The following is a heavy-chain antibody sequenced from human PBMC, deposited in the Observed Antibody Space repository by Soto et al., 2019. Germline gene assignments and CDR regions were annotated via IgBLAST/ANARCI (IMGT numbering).Heavy chain of an antibody. CDR1: GGSIGSGDYH. J-gene: IGHJ3*01. CDR2: IYYSGST. Sequence: SLSLTCTVSGGSIGSGDYHWSWIRQPPGKDLECIGYIYYSGSTYYNPSLKSRVIISVDTSKNQFSLKLSSVTAADTAVYYCARGAVDFDLWGQGTMVTVSS. CDR3: ARGAVDFDL. V-gene: IGHV4-30-4*01.